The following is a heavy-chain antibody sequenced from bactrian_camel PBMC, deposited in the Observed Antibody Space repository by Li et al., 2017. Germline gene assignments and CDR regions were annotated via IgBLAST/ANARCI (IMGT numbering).Heavy chain of an antibody. D-gene: IGHD1*01. CDR1: RSTVSISR. J-gene: IGHJ6*01. CDR2: IRSDGIL. Sequence: HVQLVESGGGSVQVGGTLRLSCLASRSTVSISRMAWFRQVEGKERERLAVIRSDGILAYSESVRGRFTISGDIAKNALYLEMTNLEPEDTAMYYCAADPQWAASLSWSLRTRDFGYWGQGTQVTVS. V-gene: IGHV3S53*01. CDR3: AADPQWAASLSWSLRTRDFGY.